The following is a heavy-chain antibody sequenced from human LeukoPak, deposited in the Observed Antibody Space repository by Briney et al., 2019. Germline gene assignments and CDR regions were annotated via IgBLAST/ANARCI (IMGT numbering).Heavy chain of an antibody. V-gene: IGHV4-59*08. CDR3: ARRNDFGI. CDR2: IYYSGNT. CDR1: GGSISGDH. J-gene: IGHJ3*02. Sequence: SETLSLTCTVSGGSISGDHWNWIRQPPGKGLEWIGYIYYSGNTNYNPSLKSRVTISVDTSKNQFSLKLNSVTAADTAVYYCARRNDFGIWGQGTMVTVSS.